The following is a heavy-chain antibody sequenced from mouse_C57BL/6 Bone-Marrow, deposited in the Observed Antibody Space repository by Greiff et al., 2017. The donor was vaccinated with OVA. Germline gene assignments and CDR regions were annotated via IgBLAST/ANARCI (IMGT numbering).Heavy chain of an antibody. J-gene: IGHJ2*01. D-gene: IGHD1-1*01. CDR1: GFTFTDYY. Sequence: EVQLQQSGPVLVKPGPSVKISCKASGFTFTDYYMHWVKQSHGKSLEWIGLVYPYNGGTSYNQKFKGKATLTVDTSSRSAYMELNSLTSEDSAVYYCSRSVFITTVVADWGQGTTLTVSS. V-gene: IGHV1-36*01. CDR2: VYPYNGGT. CDR3: SRSVFITTVVAD.